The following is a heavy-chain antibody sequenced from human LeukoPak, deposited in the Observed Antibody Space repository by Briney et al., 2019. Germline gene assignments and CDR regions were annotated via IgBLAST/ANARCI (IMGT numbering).Heavy chain of an antibody. CDR3: AKGDAFDI. CDR2: IPYDGSNK. CDR1: GFTFSSYG. Sequence: GRSLRLSCAASGFTFSSYGMHWVRQAPGKGLEWVAVIPYDGSNKYYADSVKGRFTISRDNSKNTLYLQMNSLRAEDTAVYYCAKGDAFDIWGQGTMVTVSS. J-gene: IGHJ3*02. V-gene: IGHV3-30*18.